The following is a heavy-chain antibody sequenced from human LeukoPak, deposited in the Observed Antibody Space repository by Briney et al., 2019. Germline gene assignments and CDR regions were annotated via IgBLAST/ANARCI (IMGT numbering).Heavy chain of an antibody. J-gene: IGHJ5*02. CDR1: GFTFSDYY. CDR3: ARDVQRWLQLRDLGNWFDP. CDR2: ISSSGSTI. D-gene: IGHD5-24*01. V-gene: IGHV3-11*01. Sequence: PGGSLRLSCAASGFTFSDYYMSWIRQAPGKGLEWVSYISSSGSTIYYADSVKGRFTISRDNAKNSLYLQMNSLRAEDTAVYYCARDVQRWLQLRDLGNWFDPWGQGTLVTVSS.